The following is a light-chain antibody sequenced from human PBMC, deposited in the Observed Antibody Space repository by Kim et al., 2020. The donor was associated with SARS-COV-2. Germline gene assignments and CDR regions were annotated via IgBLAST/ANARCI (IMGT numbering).Light chain of an antibody. J-gene: IGLJ2*01. CDR3: AVWDDSLNGPS. V-gene: IGLV1-44*01. CDR2: AVD. Sequence: GQRVTISCSGSSSNIGSDTVNWYQQLPGAAPKLLVYAVDQRPSCVPDLFSGSNSGTSASLAIRGLRSEDEAVYYCAVWDDSLNGPSFGGGTQLTVL. CDR1: SSNIGSDT.